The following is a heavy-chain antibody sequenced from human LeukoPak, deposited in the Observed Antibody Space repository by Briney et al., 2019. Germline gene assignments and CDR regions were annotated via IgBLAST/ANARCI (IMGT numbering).Heavy chain of an antibody. Sequence: GGSLRLSCAASGFTFSSYAMSWVRQAPGKGLQWVSVISGSGDITYYADSVKGRYTISRDNSKNTLYLQMNSLRAEDTAVYYCARVKHCSGGSCYSDYFDYWGQGTLVTVSS. J-gene: IGHJ4*02. D-gene: IGHD2-15*01. V-gene: IGHV3-23*01. CDR3: ARVKHCSGGSCYSDYFDY. CDR1: GFTFSSYA. CDR2: ISGSGDIT.